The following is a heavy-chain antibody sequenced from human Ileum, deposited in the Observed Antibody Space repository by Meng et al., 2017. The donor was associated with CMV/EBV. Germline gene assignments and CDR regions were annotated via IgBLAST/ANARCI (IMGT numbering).Heavy chain of an antibody. V-gene: IGHV3-9*01. CDR1: GFTFDDHA. D-gene: IGHD2-15*01. Sequence: SLKISCAASGFTFDDHAMHWVRQAPGKGLEWVSGISWNSGRKGYADSVKGRFTISRDNAKNSLFLQMNSLRPEDTALYYCARKGYGMLDSWGQGTLVTVSS. CDR2: ISWNSGRK. CDR3: ARKGYGMLDS. J-gene: IGHJ4*02.